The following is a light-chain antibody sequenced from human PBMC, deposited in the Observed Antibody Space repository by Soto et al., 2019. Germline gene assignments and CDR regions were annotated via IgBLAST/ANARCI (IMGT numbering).Light chain of an antibody. V-gene: IGKV1-39*01. CDR2: AAS. CDR3: QQTYKTPLT. J-gene: IGKJ1*01. CDR1: QSITSY. Sequence: DIQMTQSPSSLSASVGDRVTITCRASQSITSYLNWYQQKPGLAPKLLIYAASSLQSGVPSRFSGSGSGTDFTLTISVLQPEDSATYYCQQTYKTPLTFGQGTKVDIK.